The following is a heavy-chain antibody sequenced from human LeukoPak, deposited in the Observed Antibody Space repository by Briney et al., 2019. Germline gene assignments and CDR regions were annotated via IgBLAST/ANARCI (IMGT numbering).Heavy chain of an antibody. CDR1: GYTFTSYA. J-gene: IGHJ4*02. Sequence: ASVKVSCKASGYTFTSYAMHWVRQAPGQRLGWMGWINAGNGNTKYSQKFQGRVTITRDTSASTAYMELSSLRSEDTAVYYCARCARFGELLCVFDYWGQGTLVTVSS. CDR3: ARCARFGELLCVFDY. CDR2: INAGNGNT. D-gene: IGHD3-10*01. V-gene: IGHV1-3*01.